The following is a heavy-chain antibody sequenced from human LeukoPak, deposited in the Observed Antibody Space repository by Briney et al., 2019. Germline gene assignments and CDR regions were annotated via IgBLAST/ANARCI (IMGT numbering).Heavy chain of an antibody. CDR2: ISYDGSNK. Sequence: GRSLRLSCAASGFTFSSCPMHWVRQAPGKGLEWVAVISYDGSNKYYADSVKGRFTISRDNSKDTLYLQMNSLRAEDTAVYYYARVRSQIYANFDFWGQGTLVTVSS. J-gene: IGHJ4*02. CDR3: ARVRSQIYANFDF. CDR1: GFTFSSCP. D-gene: IGHD3-16*01. V-gene: IGHV3-30*04.